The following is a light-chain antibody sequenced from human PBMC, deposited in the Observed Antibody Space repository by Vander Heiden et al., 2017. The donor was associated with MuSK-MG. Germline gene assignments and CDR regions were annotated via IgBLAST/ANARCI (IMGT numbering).Light chain of an antibody. V-gene: IGLV3-21*04. Sequence: SYVLTQPPSVSVAPGKTARITCGGNNIGSKSVHWYQQKPGQAPVLVIYYDSDRPSGIPERFSGSNAGNTATLTISRVEAGDEADYYCQVWDSSSDPLVFGGGTKLTVL. CDR1: NIGSKS. CDR3: QVWDSSSDPLV. CDR2: YDS. J-gene: IGLJ2*01.